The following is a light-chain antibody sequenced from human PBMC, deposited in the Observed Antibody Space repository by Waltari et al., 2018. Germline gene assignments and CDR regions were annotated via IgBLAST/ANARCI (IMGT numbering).Light chain of an antibody. CDR3: SSYTSSSTPFV. Sequence: QSALTQPASVSGSPGQSIPISCPGTRSDVGGYNYVSWYQQHPGKAPKLMIYDVSNRPSGVSNRFSGSKSGNTASLTISGLQAEDEADYYCSSYTSSSTPFVFGTGTKVTVL. CDR2: DVS. CDR1: RSDVGGYNY. V-gene: IGLV2-14*01. J-gene: IGLJ1*01.